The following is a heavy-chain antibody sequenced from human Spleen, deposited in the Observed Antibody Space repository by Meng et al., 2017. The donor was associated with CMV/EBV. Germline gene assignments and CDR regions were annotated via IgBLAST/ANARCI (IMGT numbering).Heavy chain of an antibody. CDR1: SSNSAA. J-gene: IGHJ4*02. D-gene: IGHD2-2*01. Sequence: SSNSAAWNWIRQSPSRGLEWLGRTYYRSKWYNDYAVSVKSRITINPDTSKNQFSLQLNSVTPEDTAVYYCARAWVDYSSTSCYPFDYWGQGTLVTVSS. V-gene: IGHV6-1*01. CDR2: TYYRSKWYN. CDR3: ARAWVDYSSTSCYPFDY.